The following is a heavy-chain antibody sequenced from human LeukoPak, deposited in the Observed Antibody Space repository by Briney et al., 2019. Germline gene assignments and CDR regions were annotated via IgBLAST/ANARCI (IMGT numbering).Heavy chain of an antibody. V-gene: IGHV4-59*08. CDR3: ARHGRDNSGYYEAYYFDY. CDR2: ISYSGST. J-gene: IGHJ4*02. Sequence: SETLSLTCTVSVGSISSYFWSWIRQPPGKGLEWIGYISYSGSTSYNPSLRSRVTISADTSKNQFSLKLSSVTAADTAVYYCARHGRDNSGYYEAYYFDYWGQGPLVTVSS. CDR1: VGSISSYF. D-gene: IGHD3-22*01.